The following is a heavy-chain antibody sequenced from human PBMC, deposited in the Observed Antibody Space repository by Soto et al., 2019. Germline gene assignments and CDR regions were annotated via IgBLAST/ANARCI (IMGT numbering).Heavy chain of an antibody. Sequence: SETLSLTCTVSGGSISSSNYYWGWIRQPPGKGLEWIGSIYYSGSTYYNPSLKSRVTISVDTSKNQFSLKLSSVTAADTAVYYCARLSGAAAGTGYYYYGMDVWGQGTTVTVSS. D-gene: IGHD6-13*01. CDR1: GGSISSSNYY. CDR2: IYYSGST. CDR3: ARLSGAAAGTGYYYYGMDV. V-gene: IGHV4-39*01. J-gene: IGHJ6*02.